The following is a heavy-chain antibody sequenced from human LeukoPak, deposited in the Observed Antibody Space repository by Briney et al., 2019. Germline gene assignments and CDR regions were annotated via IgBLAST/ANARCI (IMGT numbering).Heavy chain of an antibody. D-gene: IGHD7-27*01. V-gene: IGHV4-34*01. CDR1: GGPFSGYY. J-gene: IGHJ4*02. CDR3: ARAGTGDRSAVFDY. Sequence: SETLSLTCAVYGGPFSGYYWNWIRQPPGKGLEWIGEINHNGYTNYNPSLESRVTVSVDTSKNQFSLKVYSLTAADTAVYFCARAGTGDRSAVFDYWGQEILVTVSS. CDR2: INHNGYT.